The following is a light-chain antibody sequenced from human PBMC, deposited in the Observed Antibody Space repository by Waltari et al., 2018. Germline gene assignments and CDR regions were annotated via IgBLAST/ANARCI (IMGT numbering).Light chain of an antibody. Sequence: QSALPQPASVSGSPGQSITISCSNTSTDLGTYKLVSWYQQRPSKAPKLVIYEVSERPSGVSNRFSGSKSGDTASLTISGLQAEDEADYYCCSFAGSSTSFGTGTTVTVL. CDR1: STDLGTYKL. J-gene: IGLJ1*01. CDR3: CSFAGSSTS. CDR2: EVS. V-gene: IGLV2-23*02.